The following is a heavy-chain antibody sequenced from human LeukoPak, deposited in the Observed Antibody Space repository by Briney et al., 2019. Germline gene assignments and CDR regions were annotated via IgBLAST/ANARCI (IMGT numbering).Heavy chain of an antibody. Sequence: GGSLRLSCAASEFTFSSYSMNWVRQAPGKGLEWVSYITNSGNSKSYADSVKGRFTISRDNSKNTLFLQMNSLRGEDTAVYYCAKEETEWELPHFDNWGQGTLVTVSS. CDR3: AKEETEWELPHFDN. CDR1: EFTFSSYS. D-gene: IGHD1-26*01. CDR2: ITNSGNSK. V-gene: IGHV3-48*01. J-gene: IGHJ4*02.